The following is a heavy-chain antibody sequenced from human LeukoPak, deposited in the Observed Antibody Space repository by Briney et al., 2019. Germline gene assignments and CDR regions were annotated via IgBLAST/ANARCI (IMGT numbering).Heavy chain of an antibody. Sequence: GGSLRLSCAASGFTFSSYAMSWVRPAPGKGLEWVSAISGSGGSTYYADSVKGRFTISRDNSKNTLYLQMDSLRAEDTAVYYCAKVKGYYYDSSGFLDYWGQGTLVTVSS. CDR2: ISGSGGST. V-gene: IGHV3-23*01. D-gene: IGHD3-22*01. J-gene: IGHJ4*02. CDR3: AKVKGYYYDSSGFLDY. CDR1: GFTFSSYA.